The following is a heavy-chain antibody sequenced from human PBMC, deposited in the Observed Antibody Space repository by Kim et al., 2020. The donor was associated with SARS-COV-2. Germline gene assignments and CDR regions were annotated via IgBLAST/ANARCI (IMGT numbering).Heavy chain of an antibody. V-gene: IGHV3-49*03. Sequence: GGSLRLSCTASGFTFGDYAMSWFRQAPGKGLEWVGFIRSKAYGGTTEYAASVKGRFTISRDDSKSIAYLQMNSLKTEDTAVYYCTREPMRYFDWLPDYYDSYGPDAFDIWGQGTMVTVSS. CDR3: TREPMRYFDWLPDYYDSYGPDAFDI. CDR2: IRSKAYGGTT. CDR1: GFTFGDYA. J-gene: IGHJ3*02. D-gene: IGHD3-9*01.